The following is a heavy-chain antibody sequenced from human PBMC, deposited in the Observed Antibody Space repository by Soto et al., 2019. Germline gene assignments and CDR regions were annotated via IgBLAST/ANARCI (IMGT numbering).Heavy chain of an antibody. Sequence: SQTLSLTCAISGDSVSSNSAAWNWIRQSPSRGLEWLGRTYYRSKWYNDYAVSVKSRITINPVTSKNQSSRQLNSVTSAGTAVYYCAKEGVGAFDYWGQGTLVTVSS. D-gene: IGHD1-26*01. CDR3: AKEGVGAFDY. J-gene: IGHJ4*02. CDR1: GDSVSSNSAA. V-gene: IGHV6-1*01. CDR2: TYYRSKWYN.